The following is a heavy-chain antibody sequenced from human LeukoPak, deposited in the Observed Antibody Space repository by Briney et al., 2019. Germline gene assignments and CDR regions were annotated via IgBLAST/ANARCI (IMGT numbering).Heavy chain of an antibody. D-gene: IGHD4-17*01. CDR3: ARDQGGNVGYYDYGYGYFDL. J-gene: IGHJ2*01. Sequence: GASVNVSCKASGYTFTGYYMHWVRQAPGQGVAWVGWINPYSGGTSQPQIFQGRGTMTRDTSISTVYMALRSLRSGDTAVYYCARDQGGNVGYYDYGYGYFDLWGRGTLVTVSS. CDR1: GYTFTGYY. CDR2: INPYSGGT. V-gene: IGHV1-2*02.